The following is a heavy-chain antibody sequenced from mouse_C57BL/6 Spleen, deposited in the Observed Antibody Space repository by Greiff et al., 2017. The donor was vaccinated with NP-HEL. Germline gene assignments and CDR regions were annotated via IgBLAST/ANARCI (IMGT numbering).Heavy chain of an antibody. CDR3: ARGYYGSSYGFAY. Sequence: VQLQQSGAELAKPGASVKLSCKASGYTFTSYWLHWVNQRPGQSLEWIGYINPSSGYTKYNQKFKDKATLTADKSSSTAYMQLSSLTYEDSAVYYCARGYYGSSYGFAYWGQGTLVTVSA. J-gene: IGHJ3*01. CDR1: GYTFTSYW. D-gene: IGHD1-1*01. V-gene: IGHV1-7*01. CDR2: INPSSGYT.